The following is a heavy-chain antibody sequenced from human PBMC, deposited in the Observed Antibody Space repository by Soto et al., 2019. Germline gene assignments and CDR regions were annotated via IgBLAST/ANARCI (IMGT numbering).Heavy chain of an antibody. J-gene: IGHJ4*02. CDR2: TSGSGGRT. CDR3: AKDRYCSSTSCYAGFDY. D-gene: IGHD2-2*01. Sequence: EVQLLESGGGLVQPGGSLRLSCAASGFTFSSYAMSWVRQAPGKGLEWVSVTSGSGGRTYYADSVKGRFTISRDNSENTLYLQMNSLRAEDTAVYYCAKDRYCSSTSCYAGFDYWAQGALVTVSS. V-gene: IGHV3-23*01. CDR1: GFTFSSYA.